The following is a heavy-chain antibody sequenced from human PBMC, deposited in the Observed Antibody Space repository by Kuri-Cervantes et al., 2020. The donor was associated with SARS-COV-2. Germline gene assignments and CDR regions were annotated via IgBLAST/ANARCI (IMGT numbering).Heavy chain of an antibody. V-gene: IGHV3-48*03. Sequence: GESLKISCAASGFTFSSYEMNWVRQAPGKGLEWVSYISSSGSTIYYADSVKGRFTISRDNAKNSLYLQMNSLRAEDTAVYYCARVDLLDYYYGMDVWGQGTTVTVSS. CDR2: ISSSGSTI. CDR3: ARVDLLDYYYGMDV. D-gene: IGHD3-9*01. J-gene: IGHJ6*02. CDR1: GFTFSSYE.